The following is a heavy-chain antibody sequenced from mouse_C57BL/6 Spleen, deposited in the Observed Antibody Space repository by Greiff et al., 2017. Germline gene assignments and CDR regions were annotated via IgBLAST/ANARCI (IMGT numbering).Heavy chain of an antibody. V-gene: IGHV1-55*01. CDR3: AGPRYCGSSWFAY. J-gene: IGHJ3*01. CDR1: GYTFTSYW. D-gene: IGHD1-1*01. Sequence: QVQLKQPGAELVKPGASVKMSCKASGYTFTSYWITWVKQRTGQGLEWIGDIYPGSGSTNYTEKFKSKATLTVDTSSSTAYMQLSSLTSVDSAVYYGAGPRYCGSSWFAYWGKGTLVTVSA. CDR2: IYPGSGST.